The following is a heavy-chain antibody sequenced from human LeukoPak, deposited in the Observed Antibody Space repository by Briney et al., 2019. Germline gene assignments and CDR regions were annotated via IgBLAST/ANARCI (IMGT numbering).Heavy chain of an antibody. J-gene: IGHJ3*02. CDR3: ARGKAIFGVVVDAFDI. CDR1: GFTFDDYG. Sequence: SGGSLRLSCAASGFTFDDYGMSWVRQAPGKGLEWVSGINWNGGSTGYADSVKGRFTISRDNAKNSLYLQMNSLRAEDTALYYCARGKAIFGVVVDAFDIWGQGTMVTVSS. D-gene: IGHD3-3*01. V-gene: IGHV3-20*04. CDR2: INWNGGST.